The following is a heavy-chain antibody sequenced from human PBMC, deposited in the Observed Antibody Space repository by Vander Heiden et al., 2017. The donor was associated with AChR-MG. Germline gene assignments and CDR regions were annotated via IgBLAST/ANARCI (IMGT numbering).Heavy chain of an antibody. CDR1: GGTFSSYA. CDR3: ARPRNRLRFLEWPQFDY. V-gene: IGHV1-69*01. Sequence: QVQLVQSGAEVKKPGSSVKVSCKASGGTFSSYAISWVRQAPGQGLEWMGGIIPIFGTANYAQKFQGRVTITADESTSTAYMELSSLRSEDTAVYYCARPRNRLRFLEWPQFDYWGQGTLVTVSS. CDR2: IIPIFGTA. D-gene: IGHD3-3*01. J-gene: IGHJ4*02.